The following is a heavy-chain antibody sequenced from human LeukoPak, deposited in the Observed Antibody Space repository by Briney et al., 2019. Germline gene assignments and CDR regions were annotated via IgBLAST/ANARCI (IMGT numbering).Heavy chain of an antibody. CDR3: ARVLWFGEVLKGDAFDI. CDR1: GFTFSSYG. Sequence: PGGSLRLSCAASGFTFSSYGMHWVRQAPGKGLEWVAVIWYDGINKFHADSVRGRFTISRDNSKNTVYLQMTSLRAEDTAVYYCARVLWFGEVLKGDAFDIWGQGTMVTVSS. D-gene: IGHD3-10*01. CDR2: IWYDGINK. V-gene: IGHV3-33*01. J-gene: IGHJ3*02.